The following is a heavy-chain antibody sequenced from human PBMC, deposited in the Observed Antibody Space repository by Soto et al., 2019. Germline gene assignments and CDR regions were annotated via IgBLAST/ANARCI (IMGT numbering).Heavy chain of an antibody. Sequence: SGPTLVNPTQTLTLTCTFSGFSLSTSGVGVGWIRQPPGKALEWLALIYWNDDKRYSPSLKSRLTITKDTSKNQVVLTMTNMDPVDTATYYCAHSQELRYFDWLLSPAYYGMDVWGQGTSVTVSS. CDR2: IYWNDDK. V-gene: IGHV2-5*01. CDR3: AHSQELRYFDWLLSPAYYGMDV. CDR1: GFSLSTSGVG. D-gene: IGHD3-9*01. J-gene: IGHJ6*02.